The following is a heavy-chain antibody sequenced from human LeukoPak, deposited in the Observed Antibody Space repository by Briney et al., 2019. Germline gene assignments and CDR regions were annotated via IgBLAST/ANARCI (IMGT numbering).Heavy chain of an antibody. CDR1: GLTSNIHA. Sequence: PGGSLRPSCAASGLTSNIHAMDWVRQHPREGPEWVSSISGIVVSTFYADSVKGRFTISRDNSKNTLYLQMDRLIAEDTAVYYCAKDMHGYDRPVDYWGRGTLVTVSS. V-gene: IGHV3-23*01. CDR3: AKDMHGYDRPVDY. D-gene: IGHD5-24*01. J-gene: IGHJ4*02. CDR2: ISGIVVST.